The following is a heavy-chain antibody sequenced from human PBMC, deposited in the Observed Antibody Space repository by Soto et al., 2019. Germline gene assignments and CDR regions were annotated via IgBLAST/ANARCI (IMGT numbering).Heavy chain of an antibody. CDR1: GFTFSSYG. D-gene: IGHD2-2*01. J-gene: IGHJ5*02. CDR2: IWYDGSNK. Sequence: RSLSCAASGFTFSSYGMHWVRQAPGKGLEWVAVIWYDGSNKYYADSVKGRFTISRDNSKNTLYLQMNSLRAEDTAVYYCARGPRRQLLGWVDPWGQGTLVTVSS. CDR3: ARGPRRQLLGWVDP. V-gene: IGHV3-33*01.